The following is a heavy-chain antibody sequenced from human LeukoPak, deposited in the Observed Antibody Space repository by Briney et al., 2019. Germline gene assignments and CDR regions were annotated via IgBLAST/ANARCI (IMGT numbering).Heavy chain of an antibody. CDR3: ARDPYGSGSYTPYNWFDP. V-gene: IGHV1-69*13. D-gene: IGHD3-10*01. J-gene: IGHJ5*02. CDR1: GGTFSSYA. Sequence: GASVKVSCKASGGTFSSYAISWVRQAPGHGLEWMGGNIPIFGTANYAQKFQGRVTITADESTSTAYMELSSLRSEDTAVYYCARDPYGSGSYTPYNWFDPWGQGTLVTVSS. CDR2: NIPIFGTA.